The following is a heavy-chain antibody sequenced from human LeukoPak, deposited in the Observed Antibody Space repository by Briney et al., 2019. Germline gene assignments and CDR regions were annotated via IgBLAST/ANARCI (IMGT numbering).Heavy chain of an antibody. Sequence: QPGGSLRLSSAASGFAFSSYSMNWVRQAQGKGLEWASYITTSSSAIYYADSVKGRFTISRDNAKNSLYLQMNSLRAEDTAVYYCARKSGSSGYPFHYWGQGTVVTVSS. D-gene: IGHD3-22*01. J-gene: IGHJ4*02. CDR3: ARKSGSSGYPFHY. CDR2: ITTSSSAI. V-gene: IGHV3-48*01. CDR1: GFAFSSYS.